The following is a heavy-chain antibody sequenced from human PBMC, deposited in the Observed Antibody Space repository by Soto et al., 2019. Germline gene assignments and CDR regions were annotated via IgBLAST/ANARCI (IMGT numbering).Heavy chain of an antibody. CDR3: VQSRCGGDCLQSYSSHSYYGLDV. D-gene: IGHD2-21*02. CDR2: IYWDDDK. Sequence: QITLKESGPTLVKPTQTLKLTCTFSGLSLSTNGVGVDWIRQPPGKALQWLAIIYWDDDKRYSPSLKSRLTITKETSKNQVVLTMTNMDPVDTATYYCVQSRCGGDCLQSYSSHSYYGLDVWGQGTTVTVSS. CDR1: GLSLSTNGVG. V-gene: IGHV2-5*02. J-gene: IGHJ6*02.